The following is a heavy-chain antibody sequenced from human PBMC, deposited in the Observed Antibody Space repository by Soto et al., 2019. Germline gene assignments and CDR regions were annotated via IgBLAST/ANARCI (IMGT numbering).Heavy chain of an antibody. J-gene: IGHJ4*02. CDR3: AKGGGSSYDNYFDY. CDR2: ISAYNGNT. D-gene: IGHD6-6*01. V-gene: IGHV1-18*01. Sequence: ASVKVSCKASGYTFTSYGISWVRQAPGQGLEWMGWISAYNGNTNYADSVQGRFTISRDNSKNTLSLQMNSLTTEDTAVYYCAKGGGSSYDNYFDYWGQGSLVTVSS. CDR1: GYTFTSYG.